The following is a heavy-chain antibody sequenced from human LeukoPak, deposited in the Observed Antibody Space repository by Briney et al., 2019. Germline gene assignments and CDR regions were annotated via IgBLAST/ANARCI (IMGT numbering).Heavy chain of an antibody. J-gene: IGHJ6*03. D-gene: IGHD6-19*01. V-gene: IGHV1-46*01. CDR3: AREVVGAVAGARYYYYYYMDV. Sequence: ASVKVSCKASGYTFTRYYMHWVRQAPGQGLEWMGIINPSGGSTSYAQKFQGRVTMTRDTSTSTAYMELSSLRSEDTAVYYCAREVVGAVAGARYYYYYYMDVWGKGTTVTVSS. CDR1: GYTFTRYY. CDR2: INPSGGST.